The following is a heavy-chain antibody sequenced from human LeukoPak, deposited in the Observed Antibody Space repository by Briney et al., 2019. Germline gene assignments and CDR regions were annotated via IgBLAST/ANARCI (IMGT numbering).Heavy chain of an antibody. Sequence: SQTLSLTCAISGDSVSSNSAAWNWIRQSPSRGLEWLGRTYYKSKWYNDYAVSAKSRMTINPDTSKSQFSLQLNSVTPEDTAVYYCARDPIPVAGWFFDLWGRGTLVTVSS. CDR2: TYYKSKWYN. D-gene: IGHD6-19*01. CDR1: GDSVSSNSAA. V-gene: IGHV6-1*01. CDR3: ARDPIPVAGWFFDL. J-gene: IGHJ2*01.